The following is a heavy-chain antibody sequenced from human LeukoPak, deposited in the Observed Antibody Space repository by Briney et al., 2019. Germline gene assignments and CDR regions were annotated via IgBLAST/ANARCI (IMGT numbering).Heavy chain of an antibody. CDR1: AYSFPFNY. Sequence: ASVKVSCKCAAYSFPFNYMHWMRQAPGQGLEWMGWINPNSGDTNYVQKFQGRVTMTRDTYISTAYMELSRLRSDDTAVYYCAAIVEARTPGFDYWGQGTLVTVSS. D-gene: IGHD1-26*01. J-gene: IGHJ4*02. V-gene: IGHV1-2*02. CDR3: AAIVEARTPGFDY. CDR2: INPNSGDT.